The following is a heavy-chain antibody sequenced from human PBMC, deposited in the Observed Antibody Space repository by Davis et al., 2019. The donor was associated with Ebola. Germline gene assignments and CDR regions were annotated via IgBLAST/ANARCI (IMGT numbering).Heavy chain of an antibody. CDR3: ARVELAAAGTGWFDP. V-gene: IGHV4-34*01. Sequence: PSETLSLTCAVYGGSFSGYYWSWIRQPPGKGLEWIGEINHSGSTNYNPSLKSRVTISVDTSKNQFSLKLSSVTAADTAVYYCARVELAAAGTGWFDPWGQGTLVTVSS. CDR1: GGSFSGYY. J-gene: IGHJ5*02. CDR2: INHSGST. D-gene: IGHD6-13*01.